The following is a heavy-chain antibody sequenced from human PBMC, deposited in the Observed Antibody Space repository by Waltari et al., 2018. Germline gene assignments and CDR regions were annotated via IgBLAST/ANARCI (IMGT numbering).Heavy chain of an antibody. CDR3: ARHRKSSPRVIAAGESFDY. J-gene: IGHJ4*02. CDR1: GGSFSGYY. CDR2: INHSGST. V-gene: IGHV4-34*01. D-gene: IGHD6-6*01. Sequence: QVQLQQWGAGLLKPSETLSLTCAVYGGSFSGYYWSWIRQPPGKGLEWIGEINHSGSTNYNPYRKSRVTISVDTSKNQFSRKLSSVTAADTAVYYCARHRKSSPRVIAAGESFDYWGQGTLVTVSS.